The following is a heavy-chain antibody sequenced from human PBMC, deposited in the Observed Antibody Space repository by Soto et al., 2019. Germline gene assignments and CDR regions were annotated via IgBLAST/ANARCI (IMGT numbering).Heavy chain of an antibody. Sequence: PGGSLRLSCAASGLTFSDYYLSCIRQAPGKGLEWVSYISSSGSTIYYADSVKGRFTISRDNAKNSLYLQMNSLRAEDTAVYYCARDIKSADTMVRGVNECWGQGTLVNVSS. D-gene: IGHD3-10*01. CDR1: GLTFSDYY. V-gene: IGHV3-11*01. J-gene: IGHJ4*02. CDR2: ISSSGSTI. CDR3: ARDIKSADTMVRGVNEC.